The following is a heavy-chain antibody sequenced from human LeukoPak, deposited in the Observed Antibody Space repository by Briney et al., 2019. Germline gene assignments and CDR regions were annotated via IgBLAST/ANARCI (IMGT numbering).Heavy chain of an antibody. J-gene: IGHJ4*02. D-gene: IGHD1-26*01. V-gene: IGHV3-23*01. CDR2: ISGSGGST. CDR1: GFTFSSYA. Sequence: GGSLRLSCAASGFTFSSYATSWVRQAPGKGLEWVSAISGSGGSTYYADSVKGRFTISRDNSKNTLYLQMNSLRAEDTAVYYCTKPLPALSGGYLHKDPFDYWGQGTLVTVSS. CDR3: TKPLPALSGGYLHKDPFDY.